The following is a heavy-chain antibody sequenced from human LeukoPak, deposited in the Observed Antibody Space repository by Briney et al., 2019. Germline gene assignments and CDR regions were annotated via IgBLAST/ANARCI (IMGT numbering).Heavy chain of an antibody. CDR1: GFTFYDYG. V-gene: IGHV3-20*04. CDR3: ARAFSSFWPIDY. J-gene: IGHJ4*02. CDR2: INWNGGSA. Sequence: GGSLRLSCAASGFTFYDYGMSWVRQAPGKGLEWVSGINWNGGSAGYADSVKGRFTISRDNAKNSLYLQMNSLRAEDTALYYCARAFSSFWPIDYWGQGTLVTVSS. D-gene: IGHD6-6*01.